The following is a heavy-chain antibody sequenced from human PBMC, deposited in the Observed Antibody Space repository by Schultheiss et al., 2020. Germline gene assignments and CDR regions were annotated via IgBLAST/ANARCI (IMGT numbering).Heavy chain of an antibody. D-gene: IGHD5-12*01. J-gene: IGHJ6*02. Sequence: SVKVSCKASGGTFSSYAISWVRQAPGQGLEWMGGIIPIFGTANYAQKFQGRVTMTEDTSTDTAYMELSSLRSEDTALYYCAKEDVSGYGQTLDYYYGMDVWGQGTTVTVSS. CDR3: AKEDVSGYGQTLDYYYGMDV. CDR1: GGTFSSYA. V-gene: IGHV1-69*06. CDR2: IIPIFGTA.